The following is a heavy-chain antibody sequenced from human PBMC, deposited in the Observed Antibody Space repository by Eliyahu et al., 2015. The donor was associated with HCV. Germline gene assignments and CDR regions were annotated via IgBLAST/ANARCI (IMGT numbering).Heavy chain of an antibody. V-gene: IGHV3-7*01. J-gene: IGHJ3*02. D-gene: IGHD3-3*01. Sequence: EVQLVESGGGLVQPGGSLRLSCAASGFXFSSYWMSWVRQAPGKGLEWVANIKQDGSEKYYVDSVKGRFTISRDNAKNSLYLQMNSLRAEDTAVYYCAREFDFWGIPAFDIWGQGTMVTVSS. CDR2: IKQDGSEK. CDR1: GFXFSSYW. CDR3: AREFDFWGIPAFDI.